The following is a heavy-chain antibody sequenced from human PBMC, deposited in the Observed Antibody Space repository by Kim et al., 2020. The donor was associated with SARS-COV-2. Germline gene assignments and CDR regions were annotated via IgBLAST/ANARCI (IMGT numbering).Heavy chain of an antibody. J-gene: IGHJ3*02. CDR2: ISYDGSNK. V-gene: IGHV3-30*18. CDR1: GFTFSSYG. Sequence: GGSLRLSCAASGFTFSSYGMHWVRQAPGKGLEWVAVISYDGSNKYYADSVKGRFTISRDNSKNTLYLQMNSLRAEDTAVYYCAKDLPRYCSSTSCHMSAFDIWGQGTMVTVSS. D-gene: IGHD2-2*02. CDR3: AKDLPRYCSSTSCHMSAFDI.